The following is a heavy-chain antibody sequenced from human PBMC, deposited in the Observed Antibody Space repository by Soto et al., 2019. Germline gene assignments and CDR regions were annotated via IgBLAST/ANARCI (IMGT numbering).Heavy chain of an antibody. CDR2: ISCGGGNT. D-gene: IGHD6-19*01. CDR1: GFSFSSYR. Sequence: GGSLSLSCAASGFSFSSYRMHWVRQAPGKGLEWVSVISCGGGNTYYADSVKGRFTISRDNSKNTLYLQMNSLRAEDTAVYYCAKDQGPFKQWLVRYFDYWGQGTLVTVSS. J-gene: IGHJ4*02. V-gene: IGHV3-23*01. CDR3: AKDQGPFKQWLVRYFDY.